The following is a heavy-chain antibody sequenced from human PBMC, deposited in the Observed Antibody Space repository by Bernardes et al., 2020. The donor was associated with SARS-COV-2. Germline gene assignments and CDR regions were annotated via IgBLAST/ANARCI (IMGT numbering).Heavy chain of an antibody. Sequence: GGSLRLSCTASGFTFSSYWMHWVRQAPGKGLVWVSRLNGDGNSINYADSVKGRFTISRDNAKHTVYLQMNSLRAEDTAVYYCARGGGDYWGQGTLVTVSS. CDR2: LNGDGNSI. CDR3: ARGGGDY. V-gene: IGHV3-74*01. J-gene: IGHJ4*02. D-gene: IGHD3-10*01. CDR1: GFTFSSYW.